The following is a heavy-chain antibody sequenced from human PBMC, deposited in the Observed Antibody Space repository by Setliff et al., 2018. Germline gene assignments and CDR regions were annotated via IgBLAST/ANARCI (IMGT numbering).Heavy chain of an antibody. CDR1: GGSISDNGYF. V-gene: IGHV4-39*07. CDR2: LYTSGDT. Sequence: SETLSLTCTVPGGSISDNGYFWGWVRQPPGKGLEWIGRLYTSGDTNYNPSLKSRVSMSLDTSKNQFSLKLSSVTAADTAVYYCARDRVVVLAGRRGFYFDYWGQGTRVTVSS. D-gene: IGHD2-15*01. J-gene: IGHJ4*02. CDR3: ARDRVVVLAGRRGFYFDY.